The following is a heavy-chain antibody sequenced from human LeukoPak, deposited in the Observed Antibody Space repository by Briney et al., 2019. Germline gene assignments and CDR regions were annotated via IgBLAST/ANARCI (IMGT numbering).Heavy chain of an antibody. CDR3: AKVLMIVVVSSPVDY. CDR2: IYSGGST. Sequence: GGSLRLSCAASGFTVSSNYMSWVRQAPGKGLEWVSVIYSGGSTYYADSVKGRFTISRDNSKNTLYLQMNSLRAEDTAVYYCAKVLMIVVVSSPVDYWGQGTLVTVSS. CDR1: GFTVSSNY. D-gene: IGHD3-22*01. J-gene: IGHJ4*02. V-gene: IGHV3-53*01.